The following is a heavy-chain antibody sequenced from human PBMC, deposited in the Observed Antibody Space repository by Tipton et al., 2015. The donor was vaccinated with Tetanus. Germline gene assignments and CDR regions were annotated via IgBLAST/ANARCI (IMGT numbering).Heavy chain of an antibody. D-gene: IGHD5/OR15-5a*01. Sequence: LSLTCAASGFTFSSYAMNWVRQAPGKGLEWVAAISGRDGNTYYADSVRGRFTISRDNSKNTLYLQMNSLRAEDTAVYYCAKDGCFSVGCLGSDYWGQGNLVTVSS. CDR1: GFTFSSYA. V-gene: IGHV3-23*01. CDR3: AKDGCFSVGCLGSDY. CDR2: ISGRDGNT. J-gene: IGHJ4*02.